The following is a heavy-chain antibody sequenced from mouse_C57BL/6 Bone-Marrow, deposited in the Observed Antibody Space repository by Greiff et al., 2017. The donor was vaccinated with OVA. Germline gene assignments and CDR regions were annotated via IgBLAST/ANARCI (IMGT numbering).Heavy chain of an antibody. Sequence: QVQLQQPGTELVKPGASVKLSCKASGYTFTSYWMHWVKQRPGQGLEWIGNINPSNGGTNYNEKFKSKATLTVDKSSSTAYMQRSSLTSEDSAVYDCARGGYYYAMDYWGQGTSVTVSS. CDR3: ARGGYYYAMDY. V-gene: IGHV1-53*01. CDR1: GYTFTSYW. J-gene: IGHJ4*01. CDR2: INPSNGGT.